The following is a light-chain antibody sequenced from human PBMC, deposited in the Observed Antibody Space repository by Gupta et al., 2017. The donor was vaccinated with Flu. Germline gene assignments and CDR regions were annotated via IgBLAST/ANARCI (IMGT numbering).Light chain of an antibody. CDR3: SSYTSSSTPCV. CDR1: SSDVGGYNY. V-gene: IGLV2-14*01. Sequence: QSALTQPASVSGSPGQSISLACPGTSSDVGGYNYVSWYQQHPGKAPKLMIYEVSNRHSGVSNRCSGSKSGNTASLTISGLQAEDEADYYCSSYTSSSTPCVFGTGTKVTVL. J-gene: IGLJ1*01. CDR2: EVS.